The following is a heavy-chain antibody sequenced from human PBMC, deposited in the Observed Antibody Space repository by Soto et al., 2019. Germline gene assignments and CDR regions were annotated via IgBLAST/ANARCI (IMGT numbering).Heavy chain of an antibody. D-gene: IGHD6-13*01. V-gene: IGHV4-59*01. J-gene: IGHJ4*02. CDR1: GGSISSYY. CDR2: IYYSGST. Sequence: QVQLQESGPGLVKPSETLSLTCTVSGGSISSYYWSWIRQPPGKGLEWIGYIYYSGSTNYNPSLKSRVTISVDTSKNQFSLKLSSVTAADTAVYYCARSPYSSSWTTRFDYWGQGTLVTVSS. CDR3: ARSPYSSSWTTRFDY.